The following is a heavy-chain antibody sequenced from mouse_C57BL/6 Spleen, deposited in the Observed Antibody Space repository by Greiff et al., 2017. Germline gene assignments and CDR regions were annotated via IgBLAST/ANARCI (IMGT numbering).Heavy chain of an antibody. J-gene: IGHJ3*01. V-gene: IGHV1-80*01. D-gene: IGHD2-4*01. Sequence: QVQLKESGAELVKPGASVKISCKASGYAFSSYWMNWVKQRPGKGLEWIGQIYPGDGDTNYNGKFKGKATLTADKSSSTAYMQLSSLTSEDSAVYFCARGSYDYGGAWFAYWGQGTLVTVSA. CDR2: IYPGDGDT. CDR3: ARGSYDYGGAWFAY. CDR1: GYAFSSYW.